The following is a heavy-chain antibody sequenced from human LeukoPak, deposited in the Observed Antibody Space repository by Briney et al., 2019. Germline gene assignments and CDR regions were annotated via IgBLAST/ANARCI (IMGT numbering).Heavy chain of an antibody. CDR3: ARFRTWGDKAFDY. CDR2: IGTTSGAI. V-gene: IGHV3-48*01. J-gene: IGHJ4*02. CDR1: GFTFNAFG. D-gene: IGHD2-21*02. Sequence: GGSLRLSCAASGFTFNAFGMNWVRQAPGKGLKWVSYIGTTSGAIYYADSMKGRFTISRDSAKNSLYLQMNSLRAEDTAVYYCARFRTWGDKAFDYWGQGTLVTVSS.